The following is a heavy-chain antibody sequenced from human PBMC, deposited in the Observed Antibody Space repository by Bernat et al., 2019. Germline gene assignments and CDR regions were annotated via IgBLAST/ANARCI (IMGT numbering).Heavy chain of an antibody. CDR1: WLTFSDST. V-gene: IGHV3-73*01. Sequence: EVQLAESGGGLVQPGGSLKLPCAASWLTFSDSTMQWVRQASGKGLEWAGRVITKANGFATSYAASVKGRFTISRDDSKNTAYLQMNSLKIEDTAVYYCARSGAIAGQTFDYWGQGTLVTVSS. D-gene: IGHD6-13*01. CDR2: VITKANGFAT. CDR3: ARSGAIAGQTFDY. J-gene: IGHJ4*02.